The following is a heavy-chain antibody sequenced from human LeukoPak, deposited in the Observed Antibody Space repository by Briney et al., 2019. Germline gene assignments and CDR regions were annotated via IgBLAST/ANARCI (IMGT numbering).Heavy chain of an antibody. Sequence: SETLSLTCTVSGGSISSYYWSWIRQPAGKGLEWIGRIYISGSGSTNYNPSLKSRVTMSVDTSKNQFSLKLSSVTAADTAVYYCARFKRGRSGGVDPWGQGTLVTVSS. CDR3: ARFKRGRSGGVDP. J-gene: IGHJ5*02. CDR1: GGSISSYY. D-gene: IGHD2-15*01. CDR2: IYISGSGST. V-gene: IGHV4-4*07.